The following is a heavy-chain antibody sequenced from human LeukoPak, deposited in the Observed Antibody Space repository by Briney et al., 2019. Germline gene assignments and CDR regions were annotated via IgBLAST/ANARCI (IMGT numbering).Heavy chain of an antibody. J-gene: IGHJ4*02. CDR1: GFTFSSYA. CDR2: ISGSGGST. D-gene: IGHD5-24*01. V-gene: IGHV3-23*01. CDR3: AKDPRVGSRVATPCH. Sequence: PGGSLRLSCAASGFTFSSYAMSWVRQARGKGLEWVSAISGSGGSTYYADSVKGRFTISRDNSKSTLFLQMNSLRAEDTAVYYCAKDPRVGSRVATPCHWGQGTLVTVSS.